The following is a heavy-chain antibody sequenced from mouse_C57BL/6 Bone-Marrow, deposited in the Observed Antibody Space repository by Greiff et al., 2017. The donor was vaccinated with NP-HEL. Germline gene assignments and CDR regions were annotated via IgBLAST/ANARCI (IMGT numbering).Heavy chain of an antibody. CDR1: GYTFTSYW. D-gene: IGHD1-1*01. CDR2: IDPSDSYT. CDR3: ALYYYGSSDGGY. Sequence: QVQLQQPGAELVRPGTSVKLSCKASGYTFTSYWMHWVKQRPGQGLEWIGVIDPSDSYTNYNQKFKGKATLTVDTSSSTAYMQLSSLRSEDSAVYYCALYYYGSSDGGYWGQGTSVTVSS. V-gene: IGHV1-59*01. J-gene: IGHJ4*01.